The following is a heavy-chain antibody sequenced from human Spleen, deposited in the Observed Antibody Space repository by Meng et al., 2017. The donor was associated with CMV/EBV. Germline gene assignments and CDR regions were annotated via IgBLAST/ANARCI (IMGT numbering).Heavy chain of an antibody. D-gene: IGHD3-22*01. CDR3: VRGGSGYAFDY. Sequence: SETLSLTCTVSGDSMSGSYWSWIRQPPGKGLEWIGYIYYTGNTNYSPSLRSRVSISLDTSKSQFSLKVTSLTPADTAVYYCVRGGSGYAFDYWGQGALFPFSS. CDR1: GDSMSGSY. CDR2: IYYTGNT. J-gene: IGHJ4*02. V-gene: IGHV4-59*01.